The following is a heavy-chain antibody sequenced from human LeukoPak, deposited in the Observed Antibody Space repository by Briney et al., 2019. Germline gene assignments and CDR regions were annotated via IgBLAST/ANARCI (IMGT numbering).Heavy chain of an antibody. CDR1: RYTFTGYY. V-gene: IGHV1-2*02. J-gene: IGHJ4*02. CDR3: ARGDGGLAVGYFDY. CDR2: INPNSGGT. D-gene: IGHD6-19*01. Sequence: ASVKVSCKASRYTFTGYYMHWVRQAPGQGLERMGWINPNSGGTNYAQKLQGRVTMTTDTSTSTAYMELRSLRSDDTAVYYCARGDGGLAVGYFDYWGQGTLVTVSS.